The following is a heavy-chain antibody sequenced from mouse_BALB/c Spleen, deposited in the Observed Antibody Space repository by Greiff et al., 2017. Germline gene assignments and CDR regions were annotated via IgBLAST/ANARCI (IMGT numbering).Heavy chain of an antibody. Sequence: EVQLQQSGPGLVKPSQSLSLTCTVTGYSITSDYAWNWIRQFPGNKLEWMGYISYSGSTSYNPSLKSRISITRDTSKNQFFLQLNSVTTEDTATYYCARSAYYGKAWFAYWGQGTLVTVSA. CDR2: ISYSGST. D-gene: IGHD2-1*01. CDR3: ARSAYYGKAWFAY. J-gene: IGHJ3*01. V-gene: IGHV3-2*02. CDR1: GYSITSDYA.